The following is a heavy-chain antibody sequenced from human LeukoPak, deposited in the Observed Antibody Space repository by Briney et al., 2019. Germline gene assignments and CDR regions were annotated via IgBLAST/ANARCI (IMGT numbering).Heavy chain of an antibody. CDR1: GFTFSSYA. V-gene: IGHV3-23*01. J-gene: IGHJ6*02. D-gene: IGHD3-16*01. Sequence: GGSLRLSCAASGFTFSSYAMSWVRQAPGKGLEWVSAISGSGGSTYYADSVKGRFTISRDNSKNTLYLQMNSLRAEDTAVYYCAKTAGGILAYYYYYGMDVWGQGTTVTVSS. CDR3: AKTAGGILAYYYYYGMDV. CDR2: ISGSGGST.